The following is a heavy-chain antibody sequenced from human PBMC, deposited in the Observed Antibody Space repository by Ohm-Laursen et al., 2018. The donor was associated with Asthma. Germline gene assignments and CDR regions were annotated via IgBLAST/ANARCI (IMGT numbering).Heavy chain of an antibody. D-gene: IGHD3-22*01. CDR3: ARSYYDSSGYPFDY. CDR1: GGSVSSGSYY. CDR2: IYYSGST. V-gene: IGHV4-61*01. Sequence: SETLSLTCAVTGGSVSSGSYYWSWIRQPPGKGLEWIGYIYYSGSTNYNPSLKSRVTISVDTSKNQFSLKLSSVTAADTAVYYCARSYYDSSGYPFDYWGQGTLVTVSS. J-gene: IGHJ4*02.